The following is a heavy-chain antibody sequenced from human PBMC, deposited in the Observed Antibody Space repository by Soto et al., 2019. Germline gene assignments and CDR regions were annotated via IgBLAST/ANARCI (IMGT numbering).Heavy chain of an antibody. CDR2: IYHSGST. V-gene: IGHV4-30-2*01. Sequence: PSETLSLTCAVSGGSISSGGYSWSWIRQPLGKGLEWIGYIYHSGSTYYNPSLKSRVTISVDRSKNQFSLKLSSVTAADTAVYYCVSGRDGYTSRYDYWGQGSLVTVPQ. CDR1: GGSISSGGYS. D-gene: IGHD2-21*01. J-gene: IGHJ4*02. CDR3: VSGRDGYTSRYDY.